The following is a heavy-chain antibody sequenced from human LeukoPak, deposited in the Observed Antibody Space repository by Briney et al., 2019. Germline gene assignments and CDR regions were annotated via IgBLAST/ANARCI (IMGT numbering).Heavy chain of an antibody. D-gene: IGHD3-16*02. CDR1: GGTFSSYA. J-gene: IGHJ4*02. V-gene: IGHV1-69*06. CDR3: TREPYVWGSYRLLDY. Sequence: GASGKVSCKAAGGTFSSYAISWVRQAPGHGLEWVGGIIPIFGTANHAQKFQRRVTITADKSTSTAYMELSSLRSEDTAVYYCTREPYVWGSYRLLDYWGQGTLVTVSS. CDR2: IIPIFGTA.